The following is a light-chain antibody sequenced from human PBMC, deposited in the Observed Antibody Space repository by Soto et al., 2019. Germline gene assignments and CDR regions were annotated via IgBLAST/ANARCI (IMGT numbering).Light chain of an antibody. Sequence: IVMSQSPLSLAVTPGEPASISCRSSQTLLHVNAYNYLDWYLQKPGQSPQLLIYLGSNRASGAPDRLSASASGTDFSLKISRVEADDVGVYYCMQALQTPYTFGQGTKLEIK. CDR2: LGS. CDR3: MQALQTPYT. V-gene: IGKV2-28*01. J-gene: IGKJ2*01. CDR1: QTLLHVNAYNY.